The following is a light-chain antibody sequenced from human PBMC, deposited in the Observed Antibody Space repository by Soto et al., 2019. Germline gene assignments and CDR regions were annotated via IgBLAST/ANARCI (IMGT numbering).Light chain of an antibody. J-gene: IGKJ5*01. CDR1: QGIRND. CDR2: AAS. Sequence: AIHMTQSPSSLSASVGDRVTISCRASQGIRNDLGWYQQKQGKAPKLLIYAASSLQSGVPSRFRGSGSGTDFTLAISRLQPEDFATYYCLQDYNYPITFGQGTRLEIK. CDR3: LQDYNYPIT. V-gene: IGKV1-6*01.